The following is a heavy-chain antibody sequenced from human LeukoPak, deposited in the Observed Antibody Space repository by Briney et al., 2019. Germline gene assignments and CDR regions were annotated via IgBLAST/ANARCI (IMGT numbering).Heavy chain of an antibody. CDR2: ISEIGDSR. D-gene: IGHD6-19*01. CDR3: GKDRSSGWYPLIDY. CDR1: GFSFDDYA. J-gene: IGHJ4*02. Sequence: GGSLRLSCAASGFSFDDYAMRWVRQAPGRGLEWVSHISEIGDSRYYTGSVRGRFTISRDNSKNSLYLQMNSLRSEDTAVYYCGKDRSSGWYPLIDYWGQGIMVTVSS. V-gene: IGHV3-43*02.